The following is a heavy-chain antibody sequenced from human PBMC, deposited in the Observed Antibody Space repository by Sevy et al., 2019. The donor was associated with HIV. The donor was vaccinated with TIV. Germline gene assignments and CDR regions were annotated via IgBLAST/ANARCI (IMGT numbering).Heavy chain of an antibody. Sequence: GGSLRLSCAASGFTFSSYAMSWVRQAPGKGLEWVSAISGSGGSTYYADSVKGRFTISRDNSKNTLYQQMNSLRAEDTAVYYCAKLLSRKVLRFLEWSRWGQGTLVTVSS. D-gene: IGHD3-3*01. V-gene: IGHV3-23*01. CDR1: GFTFSSYA. CDR2: ISGSGGST. J-gene: IGHJ4*02. CDR3: AKLLSRKVLRFLEWSR.